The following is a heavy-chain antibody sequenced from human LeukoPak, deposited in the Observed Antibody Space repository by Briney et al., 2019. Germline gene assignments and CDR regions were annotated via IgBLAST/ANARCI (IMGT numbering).Heavy chain of an antibody. CDR2: IIPIFGTA. Sequence: SVKVSCKAPGGTFSSYAISWVRQAPGQGLEWMGGIIPIFGTANYAQKFQRRVTITADESTSTAYMELSSLRSEDTAVYYCARGSRDCTNGVCVFYFDYWGQGTLVTVSS. J-gene: IGHJ4*02. CDR1: GGTFSSYA. D-gene: IGHD2-8*01. V-gene: IGHV1-69*13. CDR3: ARGSRDCTNGVCVFYFDY.